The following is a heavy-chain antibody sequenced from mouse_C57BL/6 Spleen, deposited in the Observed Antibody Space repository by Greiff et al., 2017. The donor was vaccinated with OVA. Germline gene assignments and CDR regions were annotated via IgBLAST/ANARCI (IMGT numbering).Heavy chain of an antibody. J-gene: IGHJ4*01. CDR1: GYSFTGYY. CDR3: ARWGPGYAMDY. Sequence: VQLKQSGPELVKPGASVKIPCKASGYSFTGYYMNWVKQSPEKSLEWIGEINPSTGGTTYNQKFKAKATLTVDKSSSTAYMQLKSLTSEDSAVYYCARWGPGYAMDYWGQGTSVTVSS. V-gene: IGHV1-42*01. CDR2: INPSTGGT.